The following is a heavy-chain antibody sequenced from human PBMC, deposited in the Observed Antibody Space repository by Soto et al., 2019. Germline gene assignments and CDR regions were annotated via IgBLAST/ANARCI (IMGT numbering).Heavy chain of an antibody. CDR2: IDHDGPT. J-gene: IGHJ4*02. CDR1: GFTFSNYW. CDR3: VRDSHGDY. V-gene: IGHV3-74*01. Sequence: EVQLVESGGGLVQPGGSLRLSCAGSGFTFSNYWMHWVRQAPGKGLEWVSRIDHDGPTDYADSVRGRFTISRDNAENTLYLQMTSLRPEDTAVYYCVRDSHGDYWGQGPLVTVSS.